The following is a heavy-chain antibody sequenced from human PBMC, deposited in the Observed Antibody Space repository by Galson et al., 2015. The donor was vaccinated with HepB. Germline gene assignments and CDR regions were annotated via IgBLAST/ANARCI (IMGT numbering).Heavy chain of an antibody. J-gene: IGHJ1*01. D-gene: IGHD4-23*01. CDR1: GYTFTSYG. CDR2: ISAYNGNT. V-gene: IGHV1-18*04. CDR3: ARGDYGGNSGEYFQH. Sequence: SGYTFTSYGISWVRQAPGQGLEWMGWISAYNGNTNYAQKLQGRVTMTTDTSTSTAYMELRSLRSDDTAVYYCARGDYGGNSGEYFQHWGQGTLVTVSS.